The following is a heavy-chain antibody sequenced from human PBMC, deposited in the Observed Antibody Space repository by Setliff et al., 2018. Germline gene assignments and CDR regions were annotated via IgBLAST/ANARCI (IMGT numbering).Heavy chain of an antibody. Sequence: PSETLSLTCTVSDGSLYSGNYYWTWIRQPAGKALEWIGYIYTSGTTKYNPSLKSRVTISIDTSKSQFSLNLSSVTAADTAVYYCARIAYGSGSYYFDYWGQGTLVTVSS. CDR2: IYTSGTT. D-gene: IGHD3-10*01. J-gene: IGHJ4*02. V-gene: IGHV4-61*09. CDR1: DGSLYSGNYY. CDR3: ARIAYGSGSYYFDY.